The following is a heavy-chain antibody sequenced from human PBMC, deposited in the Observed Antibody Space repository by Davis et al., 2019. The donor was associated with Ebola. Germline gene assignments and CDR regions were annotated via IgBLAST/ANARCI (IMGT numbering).Heavy chain of an antibody. V-gene: IGHV3-74*01. CDR1: GFTLSDNY. CDR2: ISIDGSST. CDR3: ARDCFRWSSSSEGGY. Sequence: PGGSLRLSCAASGFTLSDNYMHWVRQTPGKGLVWISRISIDGSSTGSADSVKGRFIISRDNAKNTLYLQMNSLRAEDTAVYYCARDCFRWSSSSEGGYWGQGTLVTVSS. D-gene: IGHD6-6*01. J-gene: IGHJ4*02.